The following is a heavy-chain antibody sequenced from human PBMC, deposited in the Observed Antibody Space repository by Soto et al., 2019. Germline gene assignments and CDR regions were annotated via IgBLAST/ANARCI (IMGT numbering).Heavy chain of an antibody. J-gene: IGHJ3*02. V-gene: IGHV5-51*01. CDR2: IYPGDSDT. CDR3: ARPRIVGALDAFDI. CDR1: GCSVTSYC. D-gene: IGHD1-26*01. Sequence: GESLKISGKGSGCSVTSYCIAWVRQMHGKGLEWMGIIYPGDSDTRYSPSFQGQVTISADKSISTAYLQWSSLKASDTAMYYCARPRIVGALDAFDIWGQGTIVTVSS.